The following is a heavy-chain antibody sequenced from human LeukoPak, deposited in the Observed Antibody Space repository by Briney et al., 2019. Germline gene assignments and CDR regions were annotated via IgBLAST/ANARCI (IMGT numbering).Heavy chain of an antibody. CDR3: ARDRRGRRYFDWSYYYYYGMDV. CDR1: GGSISSYY. Sequence: SETLSLTCTVSGGSISSYYWSWIRQPAGKGLEWIGRIYTSGSTNYNPYLKSRVTMSVDTSKNQFSLKLSSVTAADPAVYYCARDRRGRRYFDWSYYYYYGMDVWGQGTTVTVSS. D-gene: IGHD3-9*01. V-gene: IGHV4-4*07. J-gene: IGHJ6*02. CDR2: IYTSGST.